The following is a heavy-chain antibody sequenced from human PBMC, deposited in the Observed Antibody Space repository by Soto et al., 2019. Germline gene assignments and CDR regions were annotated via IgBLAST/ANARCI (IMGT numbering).Heavy chain of an antibody. D-gene: IGHD5-12*01. Sequence: PSLTCTVSGGSVSSVTSYWSWVRQPPGKGLEWIAYIYYTGTTNYNPSLGGRVAISLDTSKNQFSLKLSSVTAADTAIYYCAKGGGFDPLDYWRQGTQVTVSS. V-gene: IGHV4-61*01. CDR2: IYYTGTT. CDR3: AKGGGFDPLDY. CDR1: GGSVSSVTSY. J-gene: IGHJ4*02.